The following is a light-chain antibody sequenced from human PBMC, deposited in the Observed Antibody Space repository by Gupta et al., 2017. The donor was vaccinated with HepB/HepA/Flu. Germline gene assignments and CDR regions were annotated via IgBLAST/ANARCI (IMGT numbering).Light chain of an antibody. J-gene: IGKJ4*01. V-gene: IGKV3-20*01. CDR3: QQDDTSPLT. CDR2: AAS. CDR1: QSVNSRN. Sequence: EIVLTQSPGTLSLSTGERATLSCRASQSVNSRNLAWYHQKPGQAPRLLIYAASSRDTGIPDRISGSGSGTDFTLTISRLEPEDFAVYYCQQDDTSPLTFGGGTKVEIK.